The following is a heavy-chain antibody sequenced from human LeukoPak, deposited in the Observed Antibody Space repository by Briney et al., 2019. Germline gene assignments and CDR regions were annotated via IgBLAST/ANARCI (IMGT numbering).Heavy chain of an antibody. J-gene: IGHJ4*02. Sequence: GGSLRLSCAASGSTFSSYWMSWVRQAPGKGLEWVANIKQDGSEKYYVDSVKGRFTISRDNAKNSLYLQMNSLRAEDTAVYYCARSVGLYFDYWGQGTLVTVSS. V-gene: IGHV3-7*03. D-gene: IGHD1-26*01. CDR1: GSTFSSYW. CDR3: ARSVGLYFDY. CDR2: IKQDGSEK.